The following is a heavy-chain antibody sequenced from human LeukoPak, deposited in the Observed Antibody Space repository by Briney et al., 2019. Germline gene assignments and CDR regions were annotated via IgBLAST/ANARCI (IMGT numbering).Heavy chain of an antibody. CDR1: GYIFTTYC. Sequence: GESLKISCEASGYIFTTYCIAWVRQMPGKGLECMAIVCPGDSNTRYSPSFQGQVTISADKSISTAYLQWSSLKASDTAMYYCARVYSNAFDIWGQGTMVTVSS. CDR3: ARVYSNAFDI. V-gene: IGHV5-51*01. J-gene: IGHJ3*02. D-gene: IGHD6-13*01. CDR2: VCPGDSNT.